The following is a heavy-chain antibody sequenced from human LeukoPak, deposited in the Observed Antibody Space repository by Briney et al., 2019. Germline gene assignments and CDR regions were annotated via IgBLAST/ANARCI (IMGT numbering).Heavy chain of an antibody. J-gene: IGHJ3*02. CDR3: AREALAAGGFDAFDI. D-gene: IGHD6-13*01. CDR1: GYTFTSYG. Sequence: GASVKVSCKASGYTFTSYGISWVRQAPGQGLEWMGWISAYNGNTNYAQKLQGRVTMTRDMSTSTVYMELSSLRSEDTAVYYCAREALAAGGFDAFDIWGQGTMVTVSS. CDR2: ISAYNGNT. V-gene: IGHV1-18*01.